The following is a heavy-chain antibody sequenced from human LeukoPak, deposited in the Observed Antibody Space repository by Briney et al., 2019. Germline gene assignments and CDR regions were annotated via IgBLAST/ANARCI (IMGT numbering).Heavy chain of an antibody. J-gene: IGHJ4*02. Sequence: SETLSLTCTVSGGSISSSTYYWGWIRQPPGKGLEWIGTIHYSGGTYYNTSLKSRVSISVDTSKNQFSLKLRSVTAADTAVYYCAGSLGYCTSNVCYLKYWGQGTLVTVSS. V-gene: IGHV4-39*07. CDR1: GGSISSSTYY. D-gene: IGHD2-8*01. CDR2: IHYSGGT. CDR3: AGSLGYCTSNVCYLKY.